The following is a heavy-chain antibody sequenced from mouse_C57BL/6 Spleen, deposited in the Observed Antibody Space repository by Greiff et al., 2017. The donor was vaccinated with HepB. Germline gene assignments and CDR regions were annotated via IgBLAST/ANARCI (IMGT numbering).Heavy chain of an antibody. CDR3: TREKKNSTYPSDC. J-gene: IGHJ2*01. V-gene: IGHV1-5*01. CDR2: IYPGNSDT. Sequence: EVQLQQSGTVLARPGASVKMSCKTSGYTFTSYWMHWVKQRPGQGLEWIGAIYPGNSDTSYNQKFKGKAKLTAVTSASTAYMELSSLTNEDSAVYYCTREKKNSTYPSDCWAQGPTLIVS. CDR1: GYTFTSYW. D-gene: IGHD5-1*01.